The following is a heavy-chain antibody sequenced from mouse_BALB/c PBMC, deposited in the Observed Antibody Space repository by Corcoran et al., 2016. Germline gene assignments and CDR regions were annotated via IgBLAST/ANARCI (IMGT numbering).Heavy chain of an antibody. Sequence: EVQLQQSGPALVQPGASVKLSCKSSGYTFTDYYIKWVKQSHVKGLEWIGDINPNNGGTSYNQKFKGKATLNVDKSSSTAYMKLNCLTSEDSAVYYCARDRYWYFDVWGAGTTVTVSS. J-gene: IGHJ1*01. CDR1: GYTFTDYY. V-gene: IGHV1-26*01. CDR2: INPNNGGT. CDR3: ARDRYWYFDV. D-gene: IGHD2-14*01.